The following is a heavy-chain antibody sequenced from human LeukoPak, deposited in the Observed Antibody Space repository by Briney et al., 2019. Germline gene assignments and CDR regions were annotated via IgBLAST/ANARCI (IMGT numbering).Heavy chain of an antibody. CDR1: GFTFRSTW. V-gene: IGHV3-15*01. CDR3: TRDQTPYY. J-gene: IGHJ4*02. CDR2: IKSISDGGTI. Sequence: GGSLRLSCEASGFTFRSTWMSWVRQAPGKGPEWVGRIKSISDGGTIDYAAPVKDRFIMSRDDSQNTLYLQMNSLKTEDTAVYYCTRDQTPYYWGQGTLVTVSS.